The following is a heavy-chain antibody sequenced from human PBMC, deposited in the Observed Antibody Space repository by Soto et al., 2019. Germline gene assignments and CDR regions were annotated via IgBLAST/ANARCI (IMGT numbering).Heavy chain of an antibody. Sequence: PGGSLRLSCAASGFTFSSYWMSWVRQAPGKGLEWVANIKEDGSEKYYVDSVKGRLTISRDNAKNSLYLQMNSLRAEDTAVYYCARDTYFYGSGSYGPWGQGTLVTVSS. D-gene: IGHD3-10*01. J-gene: IGHJ5*02. CDR2: IKEDGSEK. CDR3: ARDTYFYGSGSYGP. V-gene: IGHV3-7*01. CDR1: GFTFSSYW.